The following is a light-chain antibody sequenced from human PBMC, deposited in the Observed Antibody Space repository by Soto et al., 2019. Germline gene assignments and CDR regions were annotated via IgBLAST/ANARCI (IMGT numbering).Light chain of an antibody. Sequence: DIQMTQSPSTLSASVGDRVTITCRASQNISNWLAWYQQKPGQAPKLLIYKASSLQNGVTSRFSGSGSGTDFSLTISSLHPEDVATYYCQQVDSYPRTFGQGTKVDIK. CDR3: QQVDSYPRT. CDR1: QNISNW. J-gene: IGKJ1*01. CDR2: KAS. V-gene: IGKV1-5*03.